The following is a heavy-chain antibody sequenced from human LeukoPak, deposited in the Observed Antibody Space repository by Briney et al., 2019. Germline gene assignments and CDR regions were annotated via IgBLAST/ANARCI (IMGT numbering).Heavy chain of an antibody. J-gene: IGHJ4*02. CDR3: AIMHGYYDGSGYWVQ. D-gene: IGHD3-22*01. CDR2: ISPNADRT. Sequence: QPGGSLRLSCAASGFTFGSYAMSWVRQAPGKGLEWVSFISPNADRTSKADSVGGRFTISRDNPRNTLYLQMNSLRDDDTAVYYCAIMHGYYDGSGYWVQWGQGTLVTVSS. V-gene: IGHV3-23*01. CDR1: GFTFGSYA.